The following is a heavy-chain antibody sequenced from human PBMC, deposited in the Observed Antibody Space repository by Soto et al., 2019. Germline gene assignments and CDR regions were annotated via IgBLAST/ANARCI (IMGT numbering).Heavy chain of an antibody. V-gene: IGHV5-10-1*01. CDR1: GYSFTSYW. CDR2: IDPSDSYT. CDR3: ARHLAASTAGFDY. J-gene: IGHJ4*02. D-gene: IGHD2-15*01. Sequence: GESLKISCXGSGYSFTSYWISWVRQMPGKGLEWMGRIDPSDSYTNYSPSFQGHVTISADKSISTAYLQWSSLKASDTALYYCARHLAASTAGFDYWGQGTLVTVSS.